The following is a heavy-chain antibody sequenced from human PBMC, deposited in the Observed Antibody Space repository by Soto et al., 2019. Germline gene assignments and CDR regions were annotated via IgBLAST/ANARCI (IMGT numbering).Heavy chain of an antibody. CDR3: ARWALDQQTSWS. Sequence: QVQLQESGPGLVKPSQTLSLTCTVSGGSISSGGYYWSWIRQHPGKGLEWIGYIYYSGSTYYNPSLKRRVTISVDPSNNQFSLKLSAVTAADTAVYSCARWALDQQTSWSWGQGTLVTVSS. V-gene: IGHV4-31*03. CDR2: IYYSGST. CDR1: GGSISSGGYY. D-gene: IGHD3-16*02. J-gene: IGHJ4*02.